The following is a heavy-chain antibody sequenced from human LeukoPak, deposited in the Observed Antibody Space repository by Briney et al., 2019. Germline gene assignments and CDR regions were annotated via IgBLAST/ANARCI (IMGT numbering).Heavy chain of an antibody. CDR1: GYSFTSYW. CDR3: ARQRYYYGSGSYYNVLYGMDV. CDR2: IYPGDSDT. J-gene: IGHJ6*02. V-gene: IGHV5-51*01. D-gene: IGHD3-10*01. Sequence: GESLKISCKGSGYSFTSYWIGWVRQMPGKGLEWMGIIYPGDSDTRYSPSFQGQVTISADKSISTAYLQWSSLKASDTAMYYCARQRYYYGSGSYYNVLYGMDVWGQGTTVTVSS.